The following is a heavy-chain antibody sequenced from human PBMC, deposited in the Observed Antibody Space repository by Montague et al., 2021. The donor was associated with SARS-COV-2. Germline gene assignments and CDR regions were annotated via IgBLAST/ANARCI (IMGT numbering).Heavy chain of an antibody. D-gene: IGHD3-22*01. CDR1: GYPFTSYD. CDR2: MNPNSGNT. Sequence: LVKVSCKASGYPFTSYDINWVRQATGQGLEWMGWMNPNSGNTGYAQKFQGRVTMTRNTSISTAYMELTSLRSEDTALYYCARAYDSSGWLDYWGQGTLVTVSS. CDR3: ARAYDSSGWLDY. V-gene: IGHV1-8*01. J-gene: IGHJ4*02.